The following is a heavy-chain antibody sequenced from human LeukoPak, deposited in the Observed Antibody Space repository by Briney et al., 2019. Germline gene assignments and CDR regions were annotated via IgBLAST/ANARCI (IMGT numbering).Heavy chain of an antibody. CDR1: GGTFSSYA. CDR2: IIPIFGTA. CDR3: AREGGYSGYAYFDY. D-gene: IGHD5-12*01. V-gene: IGHV1-69*05. J-gene: IGHJ4*02. Sequence: SVKVSCKASGGTFSSYAISWVRQAPGQGLEWMGGIIPIFGTANYAQKFQGRVTITTDESASTAYMELSSLRSEDTAVYYCAREGGYSGYAYFDYWGQGTLVTVSS.